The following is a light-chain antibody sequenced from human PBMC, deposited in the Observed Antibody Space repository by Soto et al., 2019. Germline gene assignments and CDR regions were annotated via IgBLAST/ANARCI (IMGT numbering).Light chain of an antibody. J-gene: IGKJ5*01. CDR2: RVS. Sequence: ELVMTQSPATLSVAPGEGAALSCRASQSVGSLVAWYQQKPGQAPRLLIYRVSTRATDIAARFTGSGSGTEFTLTISSLQTEHFAVYYCQQYNNWPITFGPGTRLEIK. CDR3: QQYNNWPIT. CDR1: QSVGSL. V-gene: IGKV3-15*01.